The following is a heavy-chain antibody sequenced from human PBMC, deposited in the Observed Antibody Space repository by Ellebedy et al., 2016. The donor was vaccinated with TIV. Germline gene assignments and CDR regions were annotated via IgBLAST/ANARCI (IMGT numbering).Heavy chain of an antibody. CDR3: AKDSKRWPPESGYFDY. CDR2: ISGSGGSI. D-gene: IGHD6-19*01. J-gene: IGHJ4*02. CDR1: GVTFSSYG. V-gene: IGHV3-23*01. Sequence: GESLKISCTASGVTFSSYGMTWVRQASGKGLEWVSFISGSGGSIYYADSVKGRFTISRDNSKNTVYLQMNNLRAEDTAIYYCAKDSKRWPPESGYFDYWGQGTLVTVSS.